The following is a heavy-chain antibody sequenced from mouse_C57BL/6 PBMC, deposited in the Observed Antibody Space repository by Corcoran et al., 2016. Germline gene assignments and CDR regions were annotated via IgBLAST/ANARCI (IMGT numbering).Heavy chain of an antibody. CDR2: MYPGSGNT. D-gene: IGHD1-1*01. Sequence: QVQLQQSGPELVKTGASVKISCKASGYSFTSYYLHWVKQRPGQGLEWIGWMYPGSGNTKYNEKFKGKDTLTADTSSSTAYMQLSSLTSEDSAVYYCARNYYGSSYAYWGQGTLVTVSA. CDR1: GYSFTSYY. CDR3: ARNYYGSSYAY. V-gene: IGHV1-66*01. J-gene: IGHJ3*01.